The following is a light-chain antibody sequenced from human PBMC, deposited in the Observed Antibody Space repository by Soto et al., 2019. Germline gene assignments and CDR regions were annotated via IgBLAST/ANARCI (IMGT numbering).Light chain of an antibody. V-gene: IGKV3-11*01. Sequence: DIVLTQSPATLSLSPGERATLSCRASQSVSSYLAWYQQKPGQAPRLLIYDASNRATGIPARFSGSGSGTDFTHTISSLEPEDFAVYYCQQRSNWPWTFGQGTKVEIK. CDR1: QSVSSY. CDR3: QQRSNWPWT. J-gene: IGKJ1*01. CDR2: DAS.